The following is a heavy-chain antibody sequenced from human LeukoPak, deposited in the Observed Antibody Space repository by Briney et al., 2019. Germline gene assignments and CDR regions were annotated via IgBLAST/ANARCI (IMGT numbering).Heavy chain of an antibody. Sequence: PSETLSLTCAVYGGSFSGYYWSWIRQPPRKGLEWIGEINHSGSTNYNPSLKSRVTISVDTSKNQFSLKLSSVTAADTAVYYCASGLPDRPWPGVHYYFDYWGQGTLVTVSS. V-gene: IGHV4-34*01. D-gene: IGHD7-27*01. CDR2: INHSGST. CDR3: ASGLPDRPWPGVHYYFDY. J-gene: IGHJ4*02. CDR1: GGSFSGYY.